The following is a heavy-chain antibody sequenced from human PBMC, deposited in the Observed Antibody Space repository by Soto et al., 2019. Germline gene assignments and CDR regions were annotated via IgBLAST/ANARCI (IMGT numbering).Heavy chain of an antibody. J-gene: IGHJ3*02. D-gene: IGHD2-2*01. V-gene: IGHV6-1*01. CDR2: TYYRSKWYN. Sequence: TLSLTCAISGDSVSSNSAAWNWIRQSPSRGLEWLGRTYYRSKWYNDYAVSVKSRITINPDTSKNQFSLQLNSVTPEDTAVYYCARDYWCSSTSCYEFDAFDIWGQGTMVTVSS. CDR1: GDSVSSNSAA. CDR3: ARDYWCSSTSCYEFDAFDI.